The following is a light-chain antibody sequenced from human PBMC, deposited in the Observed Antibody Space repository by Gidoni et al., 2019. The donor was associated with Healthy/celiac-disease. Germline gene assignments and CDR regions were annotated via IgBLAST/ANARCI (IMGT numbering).Light chain of an antibody. CDR3: QQYGNPPQYT. V-gene: IGKV1-33*01. J-gene: IGKJ3*01. CDR1: HDISNY. CDR2: DAS. Sequence: IQMTQSPSSLSASVGDRVTITCQASHDISNYLNWYQQKPGKAPKLLIYDASNLATGVPSRFSGSGSGTDFTFSISSLQPEDIATYYCQQYGNPPQYTFGPGTKVDIK.